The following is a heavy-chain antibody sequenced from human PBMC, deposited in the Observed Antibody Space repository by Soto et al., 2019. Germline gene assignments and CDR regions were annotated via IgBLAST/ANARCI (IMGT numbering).Heavy chain of an antibody. D-gene: IGHD6-13*01. CDR1: GAYIRGYY. CDR3: ARDRQQLNWFDP. J-gene: IGHJ5*02. Sequence: SETLSLTCTVSGAYIRGYYWTWIRQPPGRRLEWIGYVYYSGSTKYNPSLQSRVTMSVDTSKNQFSLKLTSVTAADTAVYSCARDRQQLNWFDPWGQGTLVTVSS. V-gene: IGHV4-59*12. CDR2: VYYSGST.